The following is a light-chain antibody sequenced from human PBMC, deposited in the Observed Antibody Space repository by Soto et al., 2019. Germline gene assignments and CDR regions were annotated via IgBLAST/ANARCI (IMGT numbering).Light chain of an antibody. CDR3: QNYNSALFT. CDR2: ATS. CDR1: QGISNY. V-gene: IGKV1-27*01. Sequence: DIQMTQSPSSLSASVGDRVTITCRASQGISNYLAWYQQKPGKVPELLINATSTLQSGVPSRFSGSGSGKDFTLTIRSLQAEDVATYFCQNYNSALFTFGAGTKVDIK. J-gene: IGKJ3*01.